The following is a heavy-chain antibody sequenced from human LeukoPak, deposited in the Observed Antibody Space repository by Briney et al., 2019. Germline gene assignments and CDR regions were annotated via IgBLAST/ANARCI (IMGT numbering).Heavy chain of an antibody. CDR3: AKSHPGYYYDSSGKVFDY. D-gene: IGHD3-22*01. CDR2: VSGSGGNT. V-gene: IGHV3-23*01. J-gene: IGHJ4*02. Sequence: GGSLRLSCAASGFTFNNFAMSWVRQAPGKGLEWVSVVSGSGGNTYYAHSVKGRFTISRDNSKNTLYLQMNSLRAEDTAVYYCAKSHPGYYYDSSGKVFDYWGQGTLVTVSS. CDR1: GFTFNNFA.